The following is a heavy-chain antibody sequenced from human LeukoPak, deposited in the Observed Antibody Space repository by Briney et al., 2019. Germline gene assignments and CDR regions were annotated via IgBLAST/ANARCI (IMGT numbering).Heavy chain of an antibody. D-gene: IGHD5-24*01. CDR2: VGGYSHIT. V-gene: IGHV3-23*01. Sequence: GGSLRLSCAASGFTLSNYEMNWVRQAPGKGLEWVSSVGGYSHITYYADSVKGRFTISRDNSKKTLYLQMNSLRAEDTAIYYCARDIQLSTWGLGTMVTVSS. CDR1: GFTLSNYE. CDR3: ARDIQLST. J-gene: IGHJ3*01.